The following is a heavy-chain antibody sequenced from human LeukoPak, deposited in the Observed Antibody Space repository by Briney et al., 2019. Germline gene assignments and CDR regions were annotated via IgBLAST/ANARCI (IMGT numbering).Heavy chain of an antibody. CDR3: ASPQYYYDSSGYHI. D-gene: IGHD3-22*01. V-gene: IGHV1-3*01. J-gene: IGHJ4*02. Sequence: ASVKVSCKASGYTFTGYYMHWVRQAPGQRLEWMGWINAGNGNTKYSQKFQGRVTITRDTSASTAYMELSSLRSEDTAVYYCASPQYYYDSSGYHIWGQGTLVTVSS. CDR1: GYTFTGYY. CDR2: INAGNGNT.